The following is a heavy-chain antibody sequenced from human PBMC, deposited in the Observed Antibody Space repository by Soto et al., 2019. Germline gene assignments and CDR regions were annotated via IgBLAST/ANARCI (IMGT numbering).Heavy chain of an antibody. Sequence: VQLVESGGGLVQPGGSLRLSCVVSGFTFSNYWMSWVRQTPGKGLEWVANIKQDGSEQYYVDSVKGRFTISRDNAKNSLYLQMNSLRAEDTAVYYCARMRGSYSLDYWGQGTLVTVSS. CDR2: IKQDGSEQ. CDR1: GFTFSNYW. V-gene: IGHV3-7*03. CDR3: ARMRGSYSLDY. D-gene: IGHD1-26*01. J-gene: IGHJ4*02.